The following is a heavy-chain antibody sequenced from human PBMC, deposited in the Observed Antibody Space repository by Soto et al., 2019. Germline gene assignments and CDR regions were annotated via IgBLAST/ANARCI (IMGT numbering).Heavy chain of an antibody. D-gene: IGHD3-22*01. Sequence: QVKLVQSGTEVKEPGASMKVSCKASGYSFATSGISWVRQAPGQGLEWMGWISAYNGNTNYDQKLQDRIIMTTDTSTSTAYLELRSLRSNDTAVYYCARAGQYYDSSGYADWGQGTLVTVSS. V-gene: IGHV1-18*01. CDR2: ISAYNGNT. CDR3: ARAGQYYDSSGYAD. CDR1: GYSFATSG. J-gene: IGHJ4*02.